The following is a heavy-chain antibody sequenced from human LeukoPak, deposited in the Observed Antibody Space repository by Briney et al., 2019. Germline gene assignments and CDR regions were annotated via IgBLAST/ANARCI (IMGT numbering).Heavy chain of an antibody. CDR2: IIPMSDTA. J-gene: IGHJ3*02. V-gene: IGHV1-69*06. CDR1: GGTFNSYA. Sequence: SVKVSCKASGGTFNSYAISWVRPAPGQGLAWMGGIIPMSDTANYPQKFRGRLTITADIPTSTVYMELSSLRSEDTAVYYCAREDDTGRYMGDDAFDIWGQGTMVTVSS. D-gene: IGHD1-26*01. CDR3: AREDDTGRYMGDDAFDI.